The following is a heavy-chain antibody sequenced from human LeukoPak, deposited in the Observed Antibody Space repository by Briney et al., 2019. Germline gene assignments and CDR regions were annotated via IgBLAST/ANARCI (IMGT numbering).Heavy chain of an antibody. J-gene: IGHJ3*02. D-gene: IGHD3-10*01. CDR1: GGSMSSSSYY. V-gene: IGHV4-39*01. CDR3: ASVTYYYGSSNAFDI. CDR2: IYYSGST. Sequence: PSETLSLTCTVSGGSMSSSSYYWGWIRQPPGKGLEWIGSIYYSGSTYYNPSLKSRVTISVDTSKNQFSLKLSSVTAADTAVYYCASVTYYYGSSNAFDIWGQGTMVTVSS.